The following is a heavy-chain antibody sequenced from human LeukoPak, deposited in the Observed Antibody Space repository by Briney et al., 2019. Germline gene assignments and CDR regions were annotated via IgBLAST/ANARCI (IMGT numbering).Heavy chain of an antibody. Sequence: GGSLRLSCAASGFTFSDYYMSWIRQAPGKGLEWVSNISSSGSTIYYADSVKGRFTISRDNAKNSLYLQMNSLRAEDTAVYYCARKDGYNSYYYYYGMDVWGQGTTVTVSS. CDR2: ISSSGSTI. CDR3: ARKDGYNSYYYYYGMDV. J-gene: IGHJ6*02. D-gene: IGHD5-24*01. V-gene: IGHV3-11*01. CDR1: GFTFSDYY.